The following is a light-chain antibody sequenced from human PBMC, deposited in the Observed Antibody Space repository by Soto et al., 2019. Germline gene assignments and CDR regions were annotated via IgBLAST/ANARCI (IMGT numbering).Light chain of an antibody. CDR1: SSDVGGYNY. CDR2: DVT. V-gene: IGLV2-14*03. J-gene: IGLJ2*01. CDR3: SSYTTSRTLV. Sequence: QSALTQPASVSGSPGPSITIYCTGTSSDVGGYNYVSWYQQHPGKVPKLMIYDVTSRPSGVSYRFSGSKSGNTASLTISGLQAEDEADYYCSSYTTSRTLVFGGGTKLTVL.